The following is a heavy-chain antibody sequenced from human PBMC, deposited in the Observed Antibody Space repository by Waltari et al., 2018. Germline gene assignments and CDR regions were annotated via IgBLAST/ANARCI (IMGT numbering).Heavy chain of an antibody. CDR1: GFTVSGKY. CDR2: IYSGGST. CDR3: GSGSAWYGYFDL. D-gene: IGHD6-19*01. J-gene: IGHJ2*01. V-gene: IGHV3-53*01. Sequence: EVQLVESGGGLIQPGGSLRLSCAASGFTVSGKYMLWVRQAPGKGMGGVSVIYSGGSTYDADSVKGRVAISRDTSTNTLYLQMNSLRAEDTAVYYCGSGSAWYGYFDLWGQGALVTVSS.